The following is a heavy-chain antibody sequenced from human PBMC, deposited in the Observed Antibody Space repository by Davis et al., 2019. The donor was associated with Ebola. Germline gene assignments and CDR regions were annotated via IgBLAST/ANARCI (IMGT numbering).Heavy chain of an antibody. Sequence: SQTLSLTCAISGDSVSSNSAAWNWIRQSPSRGLEWLGRTYYRSKWYNDYAVSVKSRITINPDTSKNQFSLQLNSVTPEDTAVYYCARAVPGKHYCSSTSCPTDAFDIWGQGTMVTVSS. CDR2: TYYRSKWYN. CDR3: ARAVPGKHYCSSTSCPTDAFDI. V-gene: IGHV6-1*01. D-gene: IGHD2-2*01. J-gene: IGHJ3*02. CDR1: GDSVSSNSAA.